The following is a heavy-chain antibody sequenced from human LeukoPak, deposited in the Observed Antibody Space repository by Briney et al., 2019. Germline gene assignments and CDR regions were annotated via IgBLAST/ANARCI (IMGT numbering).Heavy chain of an antibody. V-gene: IGHV3-23*01. CDR3: AKGYGGKFFYFDY. CDR1: GFIFSDYA. CDR2: ISGSGHVT. Sequence: GRSLRLSCAASGFIFSDYAMSWVRQAPGKGLEWVSTISGSGHVTYFASSVKGRFTIFRDNSNNTLYLEMNSLRAEDTAIYYCAKGYGGKFFYFDYWGQGTLVTVSS. D-gene: IGHD4-23*01. J-gene: IGHJ4*02.